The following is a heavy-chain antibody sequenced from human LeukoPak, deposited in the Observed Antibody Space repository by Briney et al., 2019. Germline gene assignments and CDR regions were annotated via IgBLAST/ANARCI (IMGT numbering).Heavy chain of an antibody. Sequence: GASVKVSCKASGYTFTDYYMQWVRQAPGQGLEWMGWINPKSGDTRYAQKFQGRVTMTRDSSITTAYMDLSSLRSDDTAVYYCAREWDYYAFWGQGTLVTVSS. CDR2: INPKSGDT. J-gene: IGHJ4*02. CDR1: GYTFTDYY. V-gene: IGHV1-2*02. CDR3: AREWDYYAF.